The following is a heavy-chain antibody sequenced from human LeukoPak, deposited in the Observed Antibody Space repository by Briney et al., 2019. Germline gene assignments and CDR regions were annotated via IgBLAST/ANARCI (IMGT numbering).Heavy chain of an antibody. CDR1: GGSIRTGDYY. CDR3: ARRNFYYYGSGTYPARFDY. CDR2: IYFSGDT. J-gene: IGHJ4*02. Sequence: SETLSLTCTVSGGSIRTGDYYWSWIRQPPGKGLEWIGNIYFSGDTSYNPSLKSRLTISLDTSNNQFSLTLTSVTAADTAFYYCARRNFYYYGSGTYPARFDYWGQGILATVSS. V-gene: IGHV4-30-4*01. D-gene: IGHD3-10*01.